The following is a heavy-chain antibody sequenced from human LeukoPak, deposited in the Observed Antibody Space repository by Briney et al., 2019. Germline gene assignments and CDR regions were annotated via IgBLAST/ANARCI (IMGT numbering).Heavy chain of an antibody. CDR2: IRSKAYGGTT. D-gene: IGHD3-10*01. Sequence: GVLRLSCAASGFTFNDYYMSWFRQAPGKGLEWVGFIRSKAYGGTTEYAASVKGRFTISRDDSKSIAYLQMNSLKTEDTAVYYCTRDDTRFGELYFDYWGQGTLVTVSS. J-gene: IGHJ4*02. CDR3: TRDDTRFGELYFDY. V-gene: IGHV3-49*03. CDR1: GFTFNDYY.